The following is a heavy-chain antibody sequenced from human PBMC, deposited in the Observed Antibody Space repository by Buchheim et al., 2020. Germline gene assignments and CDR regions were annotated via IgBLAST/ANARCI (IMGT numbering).Heavy chain of an antibody. D-gene: IGHD3-3*01. CDR2: VHPSTGTT. CDR3: ARRDFWSGYPFDF. CDR1: GYTFTRFY. J-gene: IGHJ4*02. V-gene: IGHV1-46*01. Sequence: QVQLEQSGAEVQKPGASVKLSCKATGYTFTRFYLHWLRQAPGQGLEWMGVVHPSTGTTTYAETFKGRVIMTRDTSPSTVYMRLSSLTSEDTAIYYCARRDFWSGYPFDFWGQGTL.